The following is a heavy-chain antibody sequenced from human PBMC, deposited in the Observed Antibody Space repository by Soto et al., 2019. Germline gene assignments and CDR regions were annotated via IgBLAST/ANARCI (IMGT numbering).Heavy chain of an antibody. V-gene: IGHV3-11*01. CDR1: GFTFSDYY. Sequence: LRLSCASSGFTFSDYYMSCIRQAPGKGLEWVSYISSSVSTIYYADSAKGRFTISRDNAKNSLYLQMNCPRAEGTAVYYCTRDANGDGSWNDSWGQGTLVTVSS. CDR3: TRDANGDGSWNDS. J-gene: IGHJ5*01. CDR2: ISSSVSTI. D-gene: IGHD2-15*01.